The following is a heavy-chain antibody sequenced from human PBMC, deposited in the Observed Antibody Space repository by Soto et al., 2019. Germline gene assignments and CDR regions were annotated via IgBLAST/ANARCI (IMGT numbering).Heavy chain of an antibody. CDR1: GGSINSSPYY. CDR3: ARLSRKQQPVDAFQI. V-gene: IGHV4-39*01. J-gene: IGHJ3*02. Sequence: PSETLSLTCTVAGGSINSSPYYWGWIRQPPGKGLEWIGNIYYSGSTSSYNPALKSRVDISVDTSNNQFSLKMSSVTAADTAVYYCARLSRKQQPVDAFQIWGQGTMVTVSS. D-gene: IGHD6-13*01. CDR2: IYYSGSTS.